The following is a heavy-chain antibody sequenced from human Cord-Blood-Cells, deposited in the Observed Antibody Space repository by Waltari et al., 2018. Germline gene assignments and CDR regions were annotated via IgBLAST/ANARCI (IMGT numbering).Heavy chain of an antibody. V-gene: IGHV1-69*02. J-gene: IGHJ4*02. CDR2: INPIRGIA. D-gene: IGHD4-17*01. CDR3: ATRDPDYGGKGYYFDY. CDR1: GGTFSSYT. Sequence: QVQLVQSGAEVKKPGSSVKVSCKASGGTFSSYTISWVRQAPGQGLEWMGRINPIRGIANYAQKFQGRVTITADKSSSTAYMELSSLRSEDTAVYYCATRDPDYGGKGYYFDYWGQGTLVTVSS.